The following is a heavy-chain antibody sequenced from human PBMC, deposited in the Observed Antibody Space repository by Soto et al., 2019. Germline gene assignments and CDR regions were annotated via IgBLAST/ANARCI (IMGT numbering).Heavy chain of an antibody. D-gene: IGHD4-17*01. CDR3: ARDARRHGDYDY. V-gene: IGHV1-18*01. CDR2: ISAYSGNT. CDR1: GYTFTSYG. J-gene: IGHJ4*02. Sequence: ASVKVSCKASGYTFTSYGISWVRQAPGQGLEWMGWISAYSGNTNYAQKLQGRVTMTTDTSTSTAYMELRSLRSDDTAVYYCARDARRHGDYDYWGQGTLVTVYS.